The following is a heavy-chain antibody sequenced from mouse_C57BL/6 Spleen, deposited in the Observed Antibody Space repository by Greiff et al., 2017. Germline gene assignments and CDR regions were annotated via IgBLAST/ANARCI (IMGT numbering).Heavy chain of an antibody. D-gene: IGHD2-3*01. CDR3: ARISGYYGGFAY. Sequence: VQLQQSGPELVKPGASVKISCKASGYTFTDYYMNWVKQSHGKSLEWIGDINPNNGGTSYNQKFKGKATLTVDKSSSTAYMELRSLTSEDSEVXYCARISGYYGGFAYWGQGTLVTVSA. V-gene: IGHV1-26*01. CDR1: GYTFTDYY. J-gene: IGHJ3*01. CDR2: INPNNGGT.